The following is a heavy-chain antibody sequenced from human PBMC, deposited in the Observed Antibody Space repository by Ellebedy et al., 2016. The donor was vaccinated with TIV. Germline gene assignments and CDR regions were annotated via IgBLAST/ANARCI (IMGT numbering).Heavy chain of an antibody. CDR3: AKHRTAGDDYWVFDS. CDR1: GFTISNFA. J-gene: IGHJ4*02. D-gene: IGHD3-16*01. CDR2: LVGGGA. Sequence: PGGSLSLSCAASGFTISNFAMGWVRQAPGKGLEWVSGLVGGGAERYEDSVKGRFTISRENSKNTVDLQMKSLRDEDTAVYFWAKHRTAGDDYWVFDSWGQGTLGTVSS. V-gene: IGHV3-23*01.